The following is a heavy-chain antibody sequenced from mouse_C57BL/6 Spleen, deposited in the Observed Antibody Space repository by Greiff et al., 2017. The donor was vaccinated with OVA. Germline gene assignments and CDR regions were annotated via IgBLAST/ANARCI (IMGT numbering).Heavy chain of an antibody. J-gene: IGHJ3*01. Sequence: VQLQQSGAELVRPGASVTLSCKASGYTFTDYEMHWVKQTPVHGLEWIGAIDPETGGTAYNQKFKGKAILTADKSSSTAYMEHRSQTSEDSAVYYYTRRDYSNNVFAYWGQGTLVTVSA. CDR3: TRRDYSNNVFAY. V-gene: IGHV1-15*01. CDR1: GYTFTDYE. D-gene: IGHD2-5*01. CDR2: IDPETGGT.